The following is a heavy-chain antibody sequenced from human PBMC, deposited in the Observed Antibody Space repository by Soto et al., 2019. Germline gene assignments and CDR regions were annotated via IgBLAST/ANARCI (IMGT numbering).Heavy chain of an antibody. CDR3: ARDRLGATGDY. V-gene: IGHV1-18*01. Sequence: ASVKVSCEASGYTSTSYGIIWVRQAPGQGLEWMGWISAYNTNTNYEQKLQGRVTMTTDTSTSTSYMELRSLRSDDTTVYFCARDRLGATGDYWGQGTLVTSPQ. D-gene: IGHD1-26*01. CDR2: ISAYNTNT. J-gene: IGHJ4*02. CDR1: GYTSTSYG.